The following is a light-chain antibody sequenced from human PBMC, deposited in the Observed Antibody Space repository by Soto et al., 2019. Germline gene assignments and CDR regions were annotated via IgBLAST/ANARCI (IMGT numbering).Light chain of an antibody. CDR2: EVS. V-gene: IGLV2-14*01. J-gene: IGLJ1*01. CDR1: SSDVGGYNY. Sequence: QSALTQPASVSGSPGQSITISCTGTSSDVGGYNYVSWYQQHPGKAPKLMIYEVSNRPSGVSNRFSGSKSGNTASLTISGLQAEDEADYDCSSYTSSSTQVFGTGTKLTV. CDR3: SSYTSSSTQV.